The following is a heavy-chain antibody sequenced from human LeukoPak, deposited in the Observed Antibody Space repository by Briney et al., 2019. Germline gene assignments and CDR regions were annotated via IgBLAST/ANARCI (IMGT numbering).Heavy chain of an antibody. D-gene: IGHD5-24*01. J-gene: IGHJ5*02. Sequence: GASVKVSSTASGGTFSTYAISRVRQGPGQGLEWMGGIIPIFGIANYEQKFQGRVTITTDESTSTVYMELSSLRSEDTAVYYCARSEKEMDFWFDPWGQGTLVTVSS. CDR1: GGTFSTYA. CDR3: ARSEKEMDFWFDP. CDR2: IIPIFGIA. V-gene: IGHV1-69*05.